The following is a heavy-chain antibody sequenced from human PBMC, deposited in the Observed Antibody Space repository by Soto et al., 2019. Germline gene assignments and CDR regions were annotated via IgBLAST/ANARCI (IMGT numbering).Heavy chain of an antibody. CDR2: VFWHDDK. CDR1: GFSFGVSGVG. D-gene: IGHD5-18*01. J-gene: IGHJ4*02. Sequence: QITLKESGPTLVKPTQTLTLTCTFSGFSFGVSGVGVGWIRQPPGKALEWLALVFWHDDKRYNPSLRSRLTITKDAPKNQAVLTITNMDPLDTATYFCARAYTYDFDYWGQGTLVSVSS. CDR3: ARAYTYDFDY. V-gene: IGHV2-5*01.